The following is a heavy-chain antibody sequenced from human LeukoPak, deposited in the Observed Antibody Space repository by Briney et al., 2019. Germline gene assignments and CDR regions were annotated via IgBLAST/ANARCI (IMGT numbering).Heavy chain of an antibody. CDR1: GGSFSGYY. J-gene: IGHJ5*02. V-gene: IGHV4-34*01. Sequence: SETLSLTCAVYGGSFSGYYWSWIRQPPGKGLEWIGEINHSGSTNYNPSLKSRVTISVDTSKNQFSLKLSSVTAADTAVYYCARDYGDYGWFDPWGQGTLVTVSS. CDR2: INHSGST. CDR3: ARDYGDYGWFDP. D-gene: IGHD4-17*01.